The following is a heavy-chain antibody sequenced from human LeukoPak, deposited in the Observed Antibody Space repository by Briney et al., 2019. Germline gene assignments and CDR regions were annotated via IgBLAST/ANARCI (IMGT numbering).Heavy chain of an antibody. CDR1: GFTFSSYG. Sequence: GGSLRLSCAASGFTFSSYGMHWVRQAPGKGLEWVAVISYDGSNKYYADSVKGRFTISRDNSKNTLYLQMNSLRAEDTAVYYCAKVLRQLVALDAFDIWGQGTMVTVSS. CDR2: ISYDGSNK. V-gene: IGHV3-30*18. J-gene: IGHJ3*02. CDR3: AKVLRQLVALDAFDI. D-gene: IGHD6-13*01.